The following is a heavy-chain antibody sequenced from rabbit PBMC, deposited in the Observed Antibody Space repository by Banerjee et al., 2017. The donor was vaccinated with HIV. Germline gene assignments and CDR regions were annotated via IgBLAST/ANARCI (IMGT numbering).Heavy chain of an antibody. CDR2: INTSSGNT. Sequence: QEQLEESGGDLVKPEGSLTVTCTASGFSFSNKYVMCWVRQAPGKWLEWIACINTSSGNTVYASWAKGRFTISKTSSTTVTLQMTSLTAADTATYFCARVYDDYGDLDLWGQGTLVTVS. J-gene: IGHJ4*01. CDR3: ARVYDDYGDLDL. D-gene: IGHD2-1*01. V-gene: IGHV1S45*01. CDR1: GFSFSNKYV.